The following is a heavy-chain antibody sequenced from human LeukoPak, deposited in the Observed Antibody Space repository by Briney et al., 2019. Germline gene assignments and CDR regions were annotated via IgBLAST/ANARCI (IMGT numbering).Heavy chain of an antibody. CDR2: ISGDGGST. V-gene: IGHV3-43*02. Sequence: RPGGSLLLSCAASGFTFDDYGMSWVRQAPGKGLEWVSLISGDGGSTYYADSVKGRFTISRDNSKNSLYLQMNSLRTEDTALYYCAKGIAAAGYFDYWGQGTLVTVSS. D-gene: IGHD6-13*01. J-gene: IGHJ4*02. CDR1: GFTFDDYG. CDR3: AKGIAAAGYFDY.